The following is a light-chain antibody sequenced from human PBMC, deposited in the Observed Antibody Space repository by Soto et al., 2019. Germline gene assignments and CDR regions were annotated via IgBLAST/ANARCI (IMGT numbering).Light chain of an antibody. J-gene: IGKJ4*01. Sequence: DIQMPQSPSSLSASVGDRVTITCQASQDIDKYLNWYQQKPGKAPKLLIYDASNLETGVPSRFSGSGSGTDFTFTISSLQPEDIATYYCQQYVNFLTFGRGTKVEIK. CDR2: DAS. CDR3: QQYVNFLT. CDR1: QDIDKY. V-gene: IGKV1-33*01.